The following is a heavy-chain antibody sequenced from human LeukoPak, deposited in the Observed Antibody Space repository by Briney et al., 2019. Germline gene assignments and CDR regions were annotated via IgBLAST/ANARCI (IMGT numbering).Heavy chain of an antibody. J-gene: IGHJ3*02. Sequence: SETLSLTCTVSGGSISGSTYYWVWIPQTPGKGLEWIGSIYYSASTYYNRSLKSPVTISVDTSNNQLSLQVDSVTAADTAMCYCVKSKSRYQPWTFDIWGRGTMVTVSS. D-gene: IGHD2-2*01. CDR1: GGSISGSTYY. V-gene: IGHV4-39*07. CDR2: IYYSAST. CDR3: VKSKSRYQPWTFDI.